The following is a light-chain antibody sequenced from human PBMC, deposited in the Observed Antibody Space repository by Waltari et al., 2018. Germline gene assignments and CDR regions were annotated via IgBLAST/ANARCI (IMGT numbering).Light chain of an antibody. J-gene: IGKJ4*01. V-gene: IGKV1-5*01. CDR1: PSISSW. Sequence: DIQMTQSPSTLSASVGDRVTITCRASPSISSWLAWYQQKPGKAPKLLIYDASSLESGGPSRFSGSGSGTEFTLTISSLQPEDVATYYCQEANSFPLTFGGGTKVEI. CDR3: QEANSFPLT. CDR2: DAS.